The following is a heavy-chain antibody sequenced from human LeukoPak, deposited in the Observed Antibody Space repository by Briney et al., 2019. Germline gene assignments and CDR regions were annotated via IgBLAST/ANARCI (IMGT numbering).Heavy chain of an antibody. J-gene: IGHJ4*02. Sequence: ASETLSLTCAVYGGSFSGYYWSWIRQPPGKGLEWIGEINHSGSTNYNPSLKSRVTISVDTSKNQFSLKLSSVTAADTAVYYCARGRGIAVTYWGQGTLVTVSS. V-gene: IGHV4-34*01. CDR3: ARGRGIAVTY. CDR2: INHSGST. D-gene: IGHD6-19*01. CDR1: GGSFSGYY.